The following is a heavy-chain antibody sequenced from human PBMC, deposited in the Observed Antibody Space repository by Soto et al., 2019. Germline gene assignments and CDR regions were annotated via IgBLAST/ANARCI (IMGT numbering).Heavy chain of an antibody. D-gene: IGHD6-19*01. CDR2: INPSGGGT. Sequence: GASVKVSCKASGYTFTSCYVHWVRQAPGQGLEWMGMINPSGGGTNYAQKFQGRVTMTRDTSTTTVYMELSSLRSEDTAVYYCARVGIAVAGKQFDYRGQGTPVTVSS. V-gene: IGHV1-46*03. J-gene: IGHJ4*02. CDR3: ARVGIAVAGKQFDY. CDR1: GYTFTSCY.